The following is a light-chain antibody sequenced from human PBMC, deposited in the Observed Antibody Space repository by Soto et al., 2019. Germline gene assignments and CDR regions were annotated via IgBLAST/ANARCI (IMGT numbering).Light chain of an antibody. J-gene: IGLJ2*01. CDR3: QSYDSSLSGDVV. CDR2: GNS. CDR1: SSNIGAGYD. Sequence: QSVLTQPPSVSGAPGQRVTISCTGSSSNIGAGYDVHWYQQLPGTAPKLLIYGNSNRPSGVPDRFSGSKSGTSASLAITGLRAEDEADYYCQSYDSSLSGDVVFGGGIKLTVL. V-gene: IGLV1-40*01.